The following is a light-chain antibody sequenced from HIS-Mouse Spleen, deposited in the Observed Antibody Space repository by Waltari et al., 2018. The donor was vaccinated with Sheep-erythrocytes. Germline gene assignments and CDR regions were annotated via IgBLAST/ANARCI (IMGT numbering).Light chain of an antibody. CDR1: QSVSSY. CDR2: DAS. CDR3: QQRSNWPSWT. Sequence: EIVLTQSPATLSSSPGESATLSCRASQSVSSYLAWYQPKPGQAPRLLIYDASNRATGIPARFSGSGSGTDFTLTISGLEPEDFAVYYCQQRSNWPSWTFGQGTKVEIK. J-gene: IGKJ1*01. V-gene: IGKV3-11*01.